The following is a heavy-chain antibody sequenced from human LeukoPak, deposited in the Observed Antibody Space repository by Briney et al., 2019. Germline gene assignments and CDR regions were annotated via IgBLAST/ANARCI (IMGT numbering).Heavy chain of an antibody. V-gene: IGHV1-69*01. J-gene: IGHJ3*02. CDR1: GGAFSSYA. D-gene: IGHD2-21*02. CDR2: IIPIFGTA. CDR3: ASGEAVVTAMNALDI. Sequence: SSVKVSCKASGGAFSSYAISWVRRAPGQGLEWMGGIIPIFGTANYAQKFQGRVTITADESTSTAYMELSSLRSEDTAVYYCASGEAVVTAMNALDIWGQGTMVTVSS.